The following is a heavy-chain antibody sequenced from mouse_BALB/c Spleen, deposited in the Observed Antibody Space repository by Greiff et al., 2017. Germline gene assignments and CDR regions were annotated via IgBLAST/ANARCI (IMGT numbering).Heavy chain of an antibody. D-gene: IGHD3-3*01. CDR2: ISYSGST. V-gene: IGHV3-2*02. J-gene: IGHJ3*01. Sequence: DVKLQESGPGLVKPSQSLSLTCTVTGYSITSDYAWNWIRQFPGNKLEWMGYISYSGSTSYNPSLKSRISITRDTSKNQFFLQLNSVTTEDTATYYCVGGDRFAYWGQGTLVTVSA. CDR1: GYSITSDYA. CDR3: VGGDRFAY.